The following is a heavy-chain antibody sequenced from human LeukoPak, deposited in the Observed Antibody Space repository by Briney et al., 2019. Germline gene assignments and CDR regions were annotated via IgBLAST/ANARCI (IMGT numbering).Heavy chain of an antibody. CDR1: GESFTSYY. J-gene: IGHJ4*02. Sequence: SETLSLTCTIYGESFTSYYWSWLRQSPGKGLEWIGEITHAGRTNSNPSLKSRLTLSVDTSKNQVSLTLNSVTAADTAVYYCARHKAECSDTKCYLVYFDHWGQGTQVIVSS. CDR3: ARHKAECSDTKCYLVYFDH. CDR2: ITHAGRT. D-gene: IGHD2-15*01. V-gene: IGHV4-34*01.